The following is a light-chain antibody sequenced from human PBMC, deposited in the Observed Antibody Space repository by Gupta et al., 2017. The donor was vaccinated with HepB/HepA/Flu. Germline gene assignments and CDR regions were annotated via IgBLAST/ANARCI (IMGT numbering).Light chain of an antibody. V-gene: IGKV3-11*01. CDR2: DAS. Sequence: DIVLPQSTATLPLSPGERATLSCRASQTIGSYLAWYQQKPGQAPRLLIYDASNRATGVPARFSGSGSGTDFTLTITSLEPEDFAIYYCQQRSNWPLTFGGGTKVEIK. CDR1: QTIGSY. J-gene: IGKJ4*01. CDR3: QQRSNWPLT.